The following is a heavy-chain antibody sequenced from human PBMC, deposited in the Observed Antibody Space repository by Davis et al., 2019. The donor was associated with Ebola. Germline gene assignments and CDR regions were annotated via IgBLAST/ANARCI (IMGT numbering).Heavy chain of an antibody. D-gene: IGHD3-10*01. CDR2: IIPSLGTA. Sequence: SVKVSCNASGGFFSSFAISWVRQAPGQGLEWMGGIIPSLGTADYPQKFQGRLTIAADESTYTAYMELTSLKSADTAVYYCVRGGSGRGPRLIGWFDPWSQGTLVIVSS. CDR1: GGFFSSFA. V-gene: IGHV1-69*13. J-gene: IGHJ5*02. CDR3: VRGGSGRGPRLIGWFDP.